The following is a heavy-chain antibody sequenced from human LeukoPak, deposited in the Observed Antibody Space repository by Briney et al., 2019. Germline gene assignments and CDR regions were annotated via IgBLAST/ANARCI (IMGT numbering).Heavy chain of an antibody. CDR1: GITFSSYS. CDR3: VQRGVGPRGTYYFDF. D-gene: IGHD1-26*01. V-gene: IGHV3-21*01. J-gene: IGHJ4*02. CDR2: ISTTSNYI. Sequence: KPGGSLRLSCAASGITFSSYSMNWVRQAPGKGLEWVSSISTTSNYIYYADSVKGRFTISRDNAKSSLYLQMNSLRAEDTALYYCVQRGVGPRGTYYFDFWGQGTLVTVSS.